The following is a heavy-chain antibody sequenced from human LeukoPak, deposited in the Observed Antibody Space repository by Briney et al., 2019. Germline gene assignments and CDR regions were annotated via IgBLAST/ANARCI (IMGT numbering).Heavy chain of an antibody. CDR1: GFTFSSYW. Sequence: GGSLRLSCAASGFTFSSYWMLWVRQAPGKGLVWVSHINTGGSSTSYADSVKGRFTISKDNAKNTLDLQMNSLGAEDTAVYFCASGCSTSCYDWAQGTLVTVSS. CDR2: INTGGSST. J-gene: IGHJ4*02. D-gene: IGHD2-2*01. CDR3: ASGCSTSCYD. V-gene: IGHV3-74*01.